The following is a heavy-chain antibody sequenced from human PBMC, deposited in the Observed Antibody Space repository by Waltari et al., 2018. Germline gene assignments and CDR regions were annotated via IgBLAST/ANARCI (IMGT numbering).Heavy chain of an antibody. J-gene: IGHJ5*02. V-gene: IGHV4-4*07. CDR1: GGSISSYY. CDR3: ARGVGYCSSTSCRLFFDP. CDR2: IYTSGST. Sequence: QVQLQESGPGLVKPSETLSLTCTVSGGSISSYYWSWIRQPAGKGLEWIGRIYTSGSTNYNPALKSRVTMSVDTSKNQFSLKLSSVTAADTAVYYCARGVGYCSSTSCRLFFDPWGQGTLVTVSS. D-gene: IGHD2-2*01.